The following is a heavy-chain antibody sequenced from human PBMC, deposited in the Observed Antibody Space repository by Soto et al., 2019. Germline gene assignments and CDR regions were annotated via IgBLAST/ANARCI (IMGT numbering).Heavy chain of an antibody. D-gene: IGHD6-13*01. CDR3: AHRLAETGLFDY. CDR1: GFSLSTSGVG. V-gene: IGHV2-5*02. J-gene: IGHJ4*02. Sequence: QITLKESGPTLVKPTQTLTLTCTFSGFSLSTSGVGVGWIRQPPGKALEWLALIYWDDDKRYSPPLKSRLTTPKNPSKTRVVLKLTIWPPVNTATYFCAHRLAETGLFDYGGEEPLVTVSS. CDR2: IYWDDDK.